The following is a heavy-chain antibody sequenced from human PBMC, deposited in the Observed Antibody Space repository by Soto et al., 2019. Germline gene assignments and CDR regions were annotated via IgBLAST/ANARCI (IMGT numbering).Heavy chain of an antibody. CDR1: GFTFSSYA. CDR3: AKGQAIFGVVTLNWFDP. J-gene: IGHJ5*02. Sequence: EVQLLESGGGLVQPGGSLRLSCAASGFTFSSYAMSWVRQAPGKGLEWVSAISGSGGSTYDADSVKGRFTISRDNSKNTLYLQMNSLRAEDTAVYYCAKGQAIFGVVTLNWFDPWGQGTLVTVSS. D-gene: IGHD3-3*01. V-gene: IGHV3-23*01. CDR2: ISGSGGST.